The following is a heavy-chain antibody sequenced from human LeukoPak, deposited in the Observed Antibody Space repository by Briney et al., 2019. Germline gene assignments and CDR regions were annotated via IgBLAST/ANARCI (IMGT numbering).Heavy chain of an antibody. J-gene: IGHJ5*02. CDR1: GGSISSYH. CDR2: ISNSGGT. CDR3: ARRVAVGNWFDP. Sequence: SETLSLTCTVSGGSISSYHWSWIRQPPGKGLEWIGYISNSGGTNYNPSLKSRVTISEDTSKNHFSLKLSSVTAADTAVYYCARRVAVGNWFDPWGQGTLVTVSS. V-gene: IGHV4-59*08. D-gene: IGHD3-22*01.